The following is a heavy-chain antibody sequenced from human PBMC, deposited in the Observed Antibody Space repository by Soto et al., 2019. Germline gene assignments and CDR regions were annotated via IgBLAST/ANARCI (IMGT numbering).Heavy chain of an antibody. CDR2: INVDNGHT. CDR1: VYTLNNYA. CDR3: ASGLPDY. Sequence: GASVKVCCTASVYTLNNYAMHWVRQAPGQRLEWMGWINVDNGHTKYSQKFQGRLTITWDTSADTAYMDLSSLTSEDTAVYYCASGLPDYWGQGTLVTVSS. D-gene: IGHD2-15*01. J-gene: IGHJ4*02. V-gene: IGHV1-3*01.